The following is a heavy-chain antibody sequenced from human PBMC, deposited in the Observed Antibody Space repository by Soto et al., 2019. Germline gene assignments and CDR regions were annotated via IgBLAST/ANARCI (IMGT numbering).Heavy chain of an antibody. Sequence: QVQLVQSGAEVKKPGASVKVSCKASGYTFTSYGISWVRQAPGQGLEWMGWSNGYNGNTNYAQKLQGRVTMTTDTATSTAYMELRSLRSDDPAVYYCASDKGAYCGGDCYSTWFDPWRQGTLVTVSS. J-gene: IGHJ5*02. V-gene: IGHV1-18*01. CDR2: SNGYNGNT. D-gene: IGHD2-21*02. CDR1: GYTFTSYG. CDR3: ASDKGAYCGGDCYSTWFDP.